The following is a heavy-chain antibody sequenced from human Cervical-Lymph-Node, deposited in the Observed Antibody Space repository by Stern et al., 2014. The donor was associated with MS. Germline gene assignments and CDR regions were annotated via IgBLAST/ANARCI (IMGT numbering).Heavy chain of an antibody. CDR1: GFTVSSNY. CDR3: ARDSTGSNYFDY. CDR2: IYSGGST. D-gene: IGHD3-9*01. J-gene: IGHJ4*02. Sequence: EVQLVESGGGLIQPGGSLRLSCAASGFTVSSNYMSWVRQAPGKGLEWVSFIYSGGSTYSADSVKGQFTISNDISKNTLYLQMNSLRAEDTAVYYCARDSTGSNYFDYWGQGTLVTVSS. V-gene: IGHV3-53*01.